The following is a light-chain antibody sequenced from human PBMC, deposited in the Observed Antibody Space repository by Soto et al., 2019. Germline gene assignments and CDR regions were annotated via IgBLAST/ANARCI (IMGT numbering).Light chain of an antibody. CDR2: DAS. CDR1: RRISRW. Sequence: DIQMTQSPSTLSASVGDRVTTCRGSRRISRWLSWYQQKTGKAAKVLIYDASTLEKGVPSRFSGSGSGTEFTLTISSLQPDDFATYFCQQYNGHFYSFGQGTKLEIK. CDR3: QQYNGHFYS. V-gene: IGKV1-5*01. J-gene: IGKJ2*01.